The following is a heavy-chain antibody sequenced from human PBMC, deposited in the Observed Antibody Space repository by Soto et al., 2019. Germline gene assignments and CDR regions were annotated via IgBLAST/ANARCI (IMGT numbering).Heavy chain of an antibody. Sequence: QVQLVESGGGVVQPGRSLRLSCAASGFSFSRYGVHWVRQAPGKGLEWVAVISYDGSKKYDSDSVKGRFTISRDNSKNTLYLQMNTLRPEDTAVYYCVRDSISGSYYFYYYGMDVWGLGTTVTVS. D-gene: IGHD1-26*01. CDR3: VRDSISGSYYFYYYGMDV. J-gene: IGHJ6*02. V-gene: IGHV3-30*03. CDR2: ISYDGSKK. CDR1: GFSFSRYG.